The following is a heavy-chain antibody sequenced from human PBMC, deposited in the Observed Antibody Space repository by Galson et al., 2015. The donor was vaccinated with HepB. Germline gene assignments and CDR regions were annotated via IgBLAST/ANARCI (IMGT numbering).Heavy chain of an antibody. D-gene: IGHD2-2*01. J-gene: IGHJ5*02. Sequence: ETLSLTCAVYGGSFSSYYWIWIRQPPGKGLEWIGEINHSGSTNYNPSLKSRVTISVDTSKKQFSLKLNSVTAADTAVYYCARGASTPYCSSTSCYLWFDPWGQGTLVTVSS. CDR2: INHSGST. CDR1: GGSFSSYY. CDR3: ARGASTPYCSSTSCYLWFDP. V-gene: IGHV4-34*01.